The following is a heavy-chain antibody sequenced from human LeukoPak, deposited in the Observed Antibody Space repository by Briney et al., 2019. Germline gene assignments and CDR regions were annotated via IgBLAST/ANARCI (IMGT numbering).Heavy chain of an antibody. D-gene: IGHD5-24*01. CDR1: GASVSSYY. Sequence: PSETLSLTCTVSGASVSSYYWIWIRQPAGRGLEWIGRIDASGSTNYNPSLKSRVTMSVDSSKNQFSLKVSSVTAADTAVYYCAGKDGDIWGQGTMVTVSS. V-gene: IGHV4-4*07. J-gene: IGHJ3*02. CDR3: AGKDGDI. CDR2: IDASGST.